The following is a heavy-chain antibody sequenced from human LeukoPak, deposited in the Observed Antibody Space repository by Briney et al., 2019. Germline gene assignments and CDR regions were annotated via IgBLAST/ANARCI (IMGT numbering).Heavy chain of an antibody. V-gene: IGHV4-39*01. CDR1: GGSISSSGYY. CDR2: INYSGST. D-gene: IGHD6-13*01. Sequence: PSETLSLTCTVSGGSISSSGYYWGWIRQPPGKGLEWIGSINYSGSTYYNPSRKSRVTTSVDTSKNQFSLKLTSVTAADTAVYYCARHAGGIAASGTRPFDYWGQGTLVTVSS. CDR3: ARHAGGIAASGTRPFDY. J-gene: IGHJ4*02.